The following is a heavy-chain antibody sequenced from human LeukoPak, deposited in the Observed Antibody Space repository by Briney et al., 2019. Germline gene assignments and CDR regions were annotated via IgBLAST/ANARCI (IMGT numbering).Heavy chain of an antibody. CDR1: GFTFSSYG. CDR2: IRYDGSNK. D-gene: IGHD6-19*01. CDR3: AWTSPYSSGWYGTRMDY. Sequence: GGSLRLSCAASGFTFSSYGMHWVRQAPGKGLEWVAFIRYDGSNKYYADSVKGRFTISRDNSKNTLYLQMNSLRAEDTAVYYCAWTSPYSSGWYGTRMDYWGQGTLVTVSS. V-gene: IGHV3-30*02. J-gene: IGHJ4*02.